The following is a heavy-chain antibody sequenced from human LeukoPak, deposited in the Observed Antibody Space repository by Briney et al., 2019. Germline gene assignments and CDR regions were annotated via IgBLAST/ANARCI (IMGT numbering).Heavy chain of an antibody. V-gene: IGHV1-3*01. CDR3: ARDPLTGYYDY. D-gene: IGHD3-9*01. CDR2: IDAGNGDT. J-gene: IGHJ4*02. Sequence: ASVKVSCKASGYTFTRFAIHWARQAPGQRPEWMGWIDAGNGDTKYSQNFQARVTITRDTSVNTAYMELSSLRSEDTAVYYCARDPLTGYYDYWGQGTLVTVPS. CDR1: GYTFTRFA.